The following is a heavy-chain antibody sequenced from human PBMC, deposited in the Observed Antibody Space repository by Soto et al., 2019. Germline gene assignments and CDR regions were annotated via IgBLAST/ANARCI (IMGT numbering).Heavy chain of an antibody. CDR3: AREGYYDSRGYRYGIEV. V-gene: IGHV3-30-3*01. CDR2: ISFDGSNE. D-gene: IGHD3-22*01. J-gene: IGHJ6*02. CDR1: GFTFSNYW. Sequence: PGGSLRLSCEASGFTFSNYWMSWIRQAPGMGLEWMAFISFDGSNEYYADFVKGRFTISRDQSKNMVYMQLNSLRADDTAVYFCAREGYYDSRGYRYGIEVGGQGTTVTVSS.